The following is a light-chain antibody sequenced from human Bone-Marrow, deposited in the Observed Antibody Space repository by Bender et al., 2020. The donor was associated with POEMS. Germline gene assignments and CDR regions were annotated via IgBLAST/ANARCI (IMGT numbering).Light chain of an antibody. J-gene: IGLJ3*02. CDR2: EGT. Sequence: QPALTQPASVSGSPGQSITISCTGTSNDVGNCDLVSWYQQHPGKAPKILIYEGTKRPSRVSNRFSGSTSGNTASLTISGLQAEDEADYYCCSFATTYTWVFGGGTKLTVL. CDR3: CSFATTYTWV. CDR1: SNDVGNCDL. V-gene: IGLV2-23*01.